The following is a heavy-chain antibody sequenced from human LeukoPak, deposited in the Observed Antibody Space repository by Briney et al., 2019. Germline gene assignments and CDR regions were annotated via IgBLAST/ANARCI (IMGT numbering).Heavy chain of an antibody. D-gene: IGHD3-3*01. CDR2: INSDGSST. V-gene: IGHV3-74*01. Sequence: GGSLRLPCATSGFTFSSYWMHWVRQAPGKGLVWVSRINSDGSSTSYADSVKGRFTISRDNAKNTLYLQMNSLRAEDTAVYYCAKPYYDFWSAPDDWGQGTLVTVSS. J-gene: IGHJ4*02. CDR3: AKPYYDFWSAPDD. CDR1: GFTFSSYW.